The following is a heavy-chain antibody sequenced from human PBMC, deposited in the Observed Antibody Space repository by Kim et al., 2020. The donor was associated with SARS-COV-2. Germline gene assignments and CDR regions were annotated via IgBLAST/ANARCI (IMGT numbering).Heavy chain of an antibody. J-gene: IGHJ6*02. Sequence: SETLSLTCAVYGGSFSGYYWSWIRQPPGKGLEWIGEINHSGSTNYNPSLKSRVTISVDTSKNQFSLKLSSVTAADTAVYYCARVRKGYCSSTSCDTYYYYYGMDVWGQGTTVTVSS. V-gene: IGHV4-34*01. CDR2: INHSGST. CDR3: ARVRKGYCSSTSCDTYYYYYGMDV. CDR1: GGSFSGYY. D-gene: IGHD2-2*02.